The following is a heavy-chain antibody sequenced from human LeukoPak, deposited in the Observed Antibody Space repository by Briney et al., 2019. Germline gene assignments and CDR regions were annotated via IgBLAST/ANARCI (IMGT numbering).Heavy chain of an antibody. V-gene: IGHV4-59*01. CDR1: GGSISSYY. J-gene: IGHJ4*02. D-gene: IGHD3-10*01. CDR2: IYYSGST. Sequence: SETLSLTCTVSGGSISSYYWSWIRQPPGKGLEWIGYIYYSGSTNYNPSLKSRVTISVDTSKNQFSLKLSSVTAADTAVYYCARERRLLWFGELLSHFDYWGQGTLVTVSS. CDR3: ARERRLLWFGELLSHFDY.